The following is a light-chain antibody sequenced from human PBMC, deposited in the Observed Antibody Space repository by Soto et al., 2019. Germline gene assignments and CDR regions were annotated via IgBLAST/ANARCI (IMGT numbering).Light chain of an antibody. CDR2: GNT. Sequence: QSVLTQPPSVSGAPGQRVTISCTGSSSNIGSSFDVHWYQHLPGTAPKLLIYGNTNRPSGVPDRFSGSILGNEAALTITGAQADDESDYYCLLYFHSSRTWMFGGGTKLTVL. CDR3: LLYFHSSRTWM. J-gene: IGLJ3*02. V-gene: IGLV1-40*01. CDR1: SSNIGSSFD.